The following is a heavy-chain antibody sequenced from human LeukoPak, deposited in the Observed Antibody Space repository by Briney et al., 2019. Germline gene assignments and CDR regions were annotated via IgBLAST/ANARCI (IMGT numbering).Heavy chain of an antibody. CDR3: AAEGMDV. CDR1: GFTFSSYS. J-gene: IGHJ6*04. Sequence: GRSLRLSCAASGFTFSSYSMNWVRQAPGKGLEWVSYISSSSSTIYYADSVKGRFTVSRDNAKNSLYLQMNSLRAEDTAVYYCAAEGMDVWGKGTTVTVSS. V-gene: IGHV3-48*01. CDR2: ISSSSSTI.